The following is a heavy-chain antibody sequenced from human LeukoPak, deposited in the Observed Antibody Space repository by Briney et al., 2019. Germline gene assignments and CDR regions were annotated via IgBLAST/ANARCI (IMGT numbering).Heavy chain of an antibody. D-gene: IGHD3-10*01. V-gene: IGHV3-48*01. CDR3: ARGGVLLWFGEREYFDY. CDR1: GYTFSSYS. CDR2: ISSSSSTI. J-gene: IGHJ4*02. Sequence: PGGSLRLSCAASGYTFSSYSMDWVLQAPGKGLEWVSYISSSSSTIYYADSVKGRFTISRDNAKNSLYLQMNSLRAEDTAVYYCARGGVLLWFGEREYFDYWGQGTLVTVSS.